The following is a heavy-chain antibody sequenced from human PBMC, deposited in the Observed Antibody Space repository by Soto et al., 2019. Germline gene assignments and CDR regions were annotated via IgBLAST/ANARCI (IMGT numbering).Heavy chain of an antibody. D-gene: IGHD1-1*01. Sequence: SVKVSCKASGCTFSSYAISWVGQAPGQGLEWMGGIIPIFGTANYAQKFQGRVTITADESTSTAYMELSSLRSEDTAVYYCATTKLEPTVFGMDVWGQGTTVTVSS. V-gene: IGHV1-69*13. CDR2: IIPIFGTA. CDR1: GCTFSSYA. CDR3: ATTKLEPTVFGMDV. J-gene: IGHJ6*02.